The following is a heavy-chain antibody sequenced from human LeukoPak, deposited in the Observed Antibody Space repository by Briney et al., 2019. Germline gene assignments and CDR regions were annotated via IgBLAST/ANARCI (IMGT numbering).Heavy chain of an antibody. D-gene: IGHD2-2*02. J-gene: IGHJ6*03. V-gene: IGHV1-2*02. CDR2: INPNSGGT. CDR1: GYTFTGYY. Sequence: GASVKVSCKASGYTFTGYYMHWVRQAPGQGLEWMGWINPNSGGTNYAQKFQGRVTMTRDTSISTAYMELSRLRSDDTAVYYCARDRGCSSTSCYIHYMDVWGKGTTVTVSS. CDR3: ARDRGCSSTSCYIHYMDV.